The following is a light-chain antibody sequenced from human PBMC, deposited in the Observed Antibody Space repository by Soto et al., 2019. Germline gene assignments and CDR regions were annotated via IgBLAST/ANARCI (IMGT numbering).Light chain of an antibody. CDR2: AAS. J-gene: IGKJ4*01. V-gene: IGKV1-9*01. Sequence: DIQLTQSPSFLSASVGDRVTITCRASQDISSHLAWYQQKPGKAPKLLIYAASTLQSGVPSGFGGSGSGTEFTVTIAILQAEDFATYYCQQFKTYPLTFGGGTKVEIK. CDR3: QQFKTYPLT. CDR1: QDISSH.